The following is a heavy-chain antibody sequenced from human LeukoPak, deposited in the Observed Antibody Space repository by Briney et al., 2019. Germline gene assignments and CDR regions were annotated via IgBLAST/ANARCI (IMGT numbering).Heavy chain of an antibody. V-gene: IGHV3-9*01. D-gene: IGHD5-18*01. Sequence: PGRSLRLSCAASGFTFDDYAMHWVRQAPGKGLEWVSGISWNSGSIGYADSVKGRFTISRDNAKNSLYLQMNSLRAEDTAVYYCARVFNTPDYWGQGTLVTVSS. CDR3: ARVFNTPDY. CDR1: GFTFDDYA. CDR2: ISWNSGSI. J-gene: IGHJ4*02.